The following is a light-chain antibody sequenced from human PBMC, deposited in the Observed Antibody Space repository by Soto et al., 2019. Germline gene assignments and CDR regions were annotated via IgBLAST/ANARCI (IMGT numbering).Light chain of an antibody. CDR2: GGS. CDR3: QQYDNSIT. Sequence: EIGLTQSPDNVSLSPGETATLSCRASQSVSSNYLAWYQQKPGQAPRLLIYGGSSRATGIPDRFSGSGSGTVFTLTISSLEPEDLAVSYCQQYDNSITCGQGTRLEI. V-gene: IGKV3-20*01. J-gene: IGKJ5*01. CDR1: QSVSSNY.